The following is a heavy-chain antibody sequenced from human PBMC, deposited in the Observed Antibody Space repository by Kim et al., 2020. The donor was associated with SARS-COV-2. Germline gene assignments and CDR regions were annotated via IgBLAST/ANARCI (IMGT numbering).Heavy chain of an antibody. V-gene: IGHV3-15*06. Sequence: TNDAAPVKGRFTISRDDSKNTLYLQMNSLKTEDTAVYYCTTRTTDGGMDVWGQGTTVTVSS. CDR2: T. J-gene: IGHJ6*02. D-gene: IGHD4-17*01. CDR3: TTRTTDGGMDV.